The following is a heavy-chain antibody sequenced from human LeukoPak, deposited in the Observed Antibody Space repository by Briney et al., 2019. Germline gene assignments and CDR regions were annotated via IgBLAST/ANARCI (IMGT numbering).Heavy chain of an antibody. Sequence: ASVKVSCKVSGYTLTELSMHWVRQAPGKGLEWMGGFDPEDGETIYAQKFQGRVTMTEDTSTDAAYMELSSLRSEDTAVYYCATPNYYDSSGYSQYFDYWGQGTLVTVSS. CDR3: ATPNYYDSSGYSQYFDY. D-gene: IGHD3-22*01. CDR2: FDPEDGET. J-gene: IGHJ4*02. CDR1: GYTLTELS. V-gene: IGHV1-24*01.